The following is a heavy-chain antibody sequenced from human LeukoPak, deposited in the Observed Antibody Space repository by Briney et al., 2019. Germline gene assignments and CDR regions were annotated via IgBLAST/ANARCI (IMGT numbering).Heavy chain of an antibody. J-gene: IGHJ6*02. CDR3: ASQHRDYYYYGMDV. Sequence: SETLSLTRTVSGGSISSGGYYWSWIRQHPGKGLEWIGYIYYSGSTYYNPSLKSRVTISVDTSKNQFSLKLSSVTAADTAVYYCASQHRDYYYYGMDVWGQGTTVTVSS. CDR1: GGSISSGGYY. D-gene: IGHD1-14*01. V-gene: IGHV4-31*03. CDR2: IYYSGST.